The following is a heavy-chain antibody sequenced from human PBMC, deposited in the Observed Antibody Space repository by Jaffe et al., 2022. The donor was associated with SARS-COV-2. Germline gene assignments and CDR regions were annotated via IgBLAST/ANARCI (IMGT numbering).Heavy chain of an antibody. J-gene: IGHJ6*02. V-gene: IGHV3-74*01. CDR2: ISSDGNST. CDR1: GFTFRSHW. CDR3: AREEDIAVAQLFHKYYYGMDV. Sequence: EVQLVESGGGLVQPGGALRLSCAASGFTFRSHWMHWVRQAPGKGLVWVSRISSDGNSTNYADSVKGRFTISRDNAKNTLHLQMNSLRAEDTAVYYCAREEDIAVAQLFHKYYYGMDVWGQGTTVTVSS. D-gene: IGHD6-19*01.